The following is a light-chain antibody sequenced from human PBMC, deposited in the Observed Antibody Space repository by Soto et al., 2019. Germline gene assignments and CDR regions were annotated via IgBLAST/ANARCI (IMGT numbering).Light chain of an antibody. V-gene: IGLV2-14*01. J-gene: IGLJ2*01. Sequence: QSALTQPASVSGSLGQSITISCTGTSSDVGAYNYVSWYQQHPGRAPRLIIYEVRNRPSGVSNRFSGSKSGNTASLTISGLQAEDEADYYCSSYTSPGVFGGGTKLTVL. CDR2: EVR. CDR3: SSYTSPGV. CDR1: SSDVGAYNY.